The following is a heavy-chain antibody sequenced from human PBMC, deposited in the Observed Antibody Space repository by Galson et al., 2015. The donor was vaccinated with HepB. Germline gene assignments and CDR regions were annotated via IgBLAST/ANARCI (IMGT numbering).Heavy chain of an antibody. CDR1: GFTFSSYW. J-gene: IGHJ6*03. V-gene: IGHV3-74*01. D-gene: IGHD3-10*01. Sequence: SLRLSCAASGFTFSSYWMHWVRQAPGKGLVWVSRINSDGSSTSYADSVKGRFTISRDNAKNTLYLQMNSLRAEDTAVYYCARGFRAAPRYYYYMDVWGKGTTVTVSS. CDR2: INSDGSST. CDR3: ARGFRAAPRYYYYMDV.